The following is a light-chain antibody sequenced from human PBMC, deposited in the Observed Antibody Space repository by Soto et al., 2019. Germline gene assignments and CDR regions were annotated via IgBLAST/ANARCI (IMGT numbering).Light chain of an antibody. CDR2: EGG. CDR3: SSYTSRSTPV. J-gene: IGLJ2*01. V-gene: IGLV2-14*02. Sequence: QSALTQPASVSGSPGQSITISCTGTSSDVGNYNLVSWYQQYPGKAPKLMIYEGGKRPSGVSNRFSGSKSGNTASLTISELQAEDEADYYCSSYTSRSTPVFGGGTKLTVL. CDR1: SSDVGNYNL.